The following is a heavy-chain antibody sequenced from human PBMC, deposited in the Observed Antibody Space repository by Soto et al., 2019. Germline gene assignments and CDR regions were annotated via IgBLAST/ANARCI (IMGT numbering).Heavy chain of an antibody. J-gene: IGHJ4*02. V-gene: IGHV3-30*18. D-gene: IGHD2-15*01. Sequence: QVQLVESGVGVVQPGRSLRLYCAASGFTFSSYGMHWVRQAPGKGLEWVAVISYDGSNKYYADSVKGRFTISRDNSKNTLYLQMNSLRAEDTAVYYCAKARDIVVVVDPLDYWGQGTLVTVSS. CDR1: GFTFSSYG. CDR2: ISYDGSNK. CDR3: AKARDIVVVVDPLDY.